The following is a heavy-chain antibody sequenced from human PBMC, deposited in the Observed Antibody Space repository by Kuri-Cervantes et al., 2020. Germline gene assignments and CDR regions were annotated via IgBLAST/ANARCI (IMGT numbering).Heavy chain of an antibody. J-gene: IGHJ6*03. CDR2: IIPIFGTA. D-gene: IGHD3-10*01. V-gene: IGHV1-69*05. CDR3: ARGTMVQGVIMLHSYYYYMDV. Sequence: SVKVSCKASGGTFSSYAISWVRQAPGQGLEWMGGIIPIFGTANYAQKLQGRVTMTTDTSTSTAYMELRGLRSDDTAVYYCARGTMVQGVIMLHSYYYYMDVWGKGTTVTVSS. CDR1: GGTFSSYA.